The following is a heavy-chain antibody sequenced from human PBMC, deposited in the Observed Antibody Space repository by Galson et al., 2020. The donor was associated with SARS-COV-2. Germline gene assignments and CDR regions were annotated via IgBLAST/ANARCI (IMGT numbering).Heavy chain of an antibody. V-gene: IGHV3-30*04. CDR1: GLTFSSYA. D-gene: IGHD6-13*01. CDR3: ARETIAAAGTCWFDP. J-gene: IGHJ5*02. Sequence: GGSLRLSCAASGLTFSSYAMPWVRQAPGKGLEGVAVISYGGSNKYYADSVKGRFTISRDNSKNTLYLQMNSLRAEDTAVYYCARETIAAAGTCWFDPWGQGTLVTVSS. CDR2: ISYGGSNK.